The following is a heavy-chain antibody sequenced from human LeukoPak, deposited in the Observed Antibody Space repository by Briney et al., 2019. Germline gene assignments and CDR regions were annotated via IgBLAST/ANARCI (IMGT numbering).Heavy chain of an antibody. Sequence: ASVKVSCKASGYTFTSYGISWVRQAPGQGLEWMGWISAYNGNTNYAQKLQGRVTMTTDTSTSTAYMELRSLRSDDTALYYCAKANTAMVKRDAFDIWGQGTMVTVSS. CDR3: AKANTAMVKRDAFDI. J-gene: IGHJ3*02. CDR2: ISAYNGNT. D-gene: IGHD5-18*01. CDR1: GYTFTSYG. V-gene: IGHV1-18*01.